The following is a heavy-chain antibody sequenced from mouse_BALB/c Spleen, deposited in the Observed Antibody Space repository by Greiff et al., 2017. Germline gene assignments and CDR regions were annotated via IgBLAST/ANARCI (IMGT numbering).Heavy chain of an antibody. V-gene: IGHV3-8*02. D-gene: IGHD2-4*01. Sequence: EVKLMESGPSLVKPSQTLSLTCSVTGDSITSGYWNWIRKFPGNKLEYMGYISYSGSTYYNPSLKSRISITRDTSKNQYYLQLNSVTTEDTATYYCARERDYDEDLFAYWGQGTLVTVSA. CDR2: ISYSGST. CDR1: GDSITSGY. CDR3: ARERDYDEDLFAY. J-gene: IGHJ3*01.